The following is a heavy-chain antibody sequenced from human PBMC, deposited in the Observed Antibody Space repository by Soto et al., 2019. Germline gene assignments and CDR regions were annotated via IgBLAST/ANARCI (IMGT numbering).Heavy chain of an antibody. J-gene: IGHJ4*02. Sequence: QITLKESGPTLVTPTQTLTLTCSFSGFSLTTDGEGVGWVRQPPGNALEWLALIYWSDSKRYSPSLKNRLTVTKDDSKNQVLLTMTNMDPVDTATYYCIHRRRDAGPNGDYWGQGTLVTVSS. CDR1: GFSLTTDGEG. D-gene: IGHD3-16*01. CDR3: IHRRRDAGPNGDY. V-gene: IGHV2-5*01. CDR2: IYWSDSK.